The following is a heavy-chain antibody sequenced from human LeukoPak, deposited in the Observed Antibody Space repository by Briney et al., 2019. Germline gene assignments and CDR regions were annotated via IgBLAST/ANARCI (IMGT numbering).Heavy chain of an antibody. J-gene: IGHJ4*02. D-gene: IGHD3-22*01. CDR1: GFNFNNYN. CDR2: ITLSSSSI. CDR3: ARHDSSGYYFGRLYYFDY. V-gene: IGHV3-48*01. Sequence: GGSLRLSCAASGFNFNNYNMNWVRQAPGKGLEWVSYITLSSSSIYYADSVKGRFTISRDNAKNSLYLQMNSLRAEDTAVYYCARHDSSGYYFGRLYYFDYWGQGTLVTVSS.